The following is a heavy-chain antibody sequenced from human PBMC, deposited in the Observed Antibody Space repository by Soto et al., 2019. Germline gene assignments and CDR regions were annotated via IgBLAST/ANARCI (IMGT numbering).Heavy chain of an antibody. CDR3: AMVDVYVTPSPQDV. D-gene: IGHD3-16*01. J-gene: IGHJ6*02. Sequence: QVQLVQSGAEVKNPGASVKVSCKASGYTFTRYGIGWARQAPGQGLEWMGWINTYNGNTNYAQNVQGRVTLTTDTSTSTAYVERRSLRSNDTAIYYCAMVDVYVTPSPQDVWGQGTTVIVSS. V-gene: IGHV1-18*01. CDR2: INTYNGNT. CDR1: GYTFTRYG.